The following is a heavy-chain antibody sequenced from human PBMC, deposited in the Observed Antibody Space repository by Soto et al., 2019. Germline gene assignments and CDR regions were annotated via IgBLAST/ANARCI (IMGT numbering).Heavy chain of an antibody. CDR2: INAGNGNT. J-gene: IGHJ4*02. V-gene: IGHV1-3*01. D-gene: IGHD6-19*01. Sequence: QVQLVQSGAEVKKPGASVKVSCKASGYTFTSYAMHWVRQAPGQRLEWMGWINAGNGNTKYSQKFQGRVTITRDTSASTAYMELSSLRSEDTAVYYCARDRSGSGWYYLVYFDYWGQGTLVTVSS. CDR1: GYTFTSYA. CDR3: ARDRSGSGWYYLVYFDY.